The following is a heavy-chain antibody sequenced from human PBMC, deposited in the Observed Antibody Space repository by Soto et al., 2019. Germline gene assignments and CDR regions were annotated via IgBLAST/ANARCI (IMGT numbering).Heavy chain of an antibody. CDR3: ARDRGYQLLSSYYYYGLDI. J-gene: IGHJ6*02. CDR1: GYTFTDLY. D-gene: IGHD2-2*01. Sequence: ASVKVSCKASGYTFTDLYMYWVRQAPGQGLEWMGWINPNSGGTNYAQKFQGRVTMTRDTSISTAYMELTRLRYDDTAMYYCARDRGYQLLSSYYYYGLDIWGQGITVTVSS. CDR2: INPNSGGT. V-gene: IGHV1-2*02.